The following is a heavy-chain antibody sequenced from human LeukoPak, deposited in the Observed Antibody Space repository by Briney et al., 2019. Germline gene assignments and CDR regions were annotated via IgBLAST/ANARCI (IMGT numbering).Heavy chain of an antibody. CDR2: INPSGGST. Sequence: ASVKVSCKASGYTFTSYYMHWVRQAPGQGLEWMGIINPSGGSTSYAQNLQGRVTMTTDTSTSTAYMELRSLRSDDTAVYYCARGELGYGDYFDYWGQGTLVTVSS. CDR3: ARGELGYGDYFDY. J-gene: IGHJ4*02. D-gene: IGHD4-17*01. CDR1: GYTFTSYY. V-gene: IGHV1-46*01.